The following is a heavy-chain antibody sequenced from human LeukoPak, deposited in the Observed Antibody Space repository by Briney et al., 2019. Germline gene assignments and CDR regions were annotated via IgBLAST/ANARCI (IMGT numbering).Heavy chain of an antibody. CDR2: IYSGGGT. D-gene: IGHD5-18*01. J-gene: IGHJ3*02. CDR3: AARWGYNGFDI. V-gene: IGHV3-23*03. Sequence: GGSLRLSCAASGFTFSSYAMSWVRQAPGKGLEWVSVIYSGGGTYYADSVKGRFTISRDKSKNTLYLQMNSLRAEDTALFYCAARWGYNGFDIWGQGTMVAVSS. CDR1: GFTFSSYA.